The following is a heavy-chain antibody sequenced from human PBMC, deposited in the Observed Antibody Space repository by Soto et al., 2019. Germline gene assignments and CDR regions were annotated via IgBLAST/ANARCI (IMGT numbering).Heavy chain of an antibody. CDR2: IRNNGYGGTA. CDR3: IRGSFGYYGP. CDR1: GFKFGDYA. D-gene: IGHD3-22*01. Sequence: GGSLRLSCAASGFKFGDYAMTWVRQAPGKGLEWVGFIRNNGYGGTANYAASVKGRFTISRDDSKTIAYLQMNSLKTEDTAVYYCIRGSFGYYGPWGQETLVTVSS. J-gene: IGHJ5*02. V-gene: IGHV3-49*04.